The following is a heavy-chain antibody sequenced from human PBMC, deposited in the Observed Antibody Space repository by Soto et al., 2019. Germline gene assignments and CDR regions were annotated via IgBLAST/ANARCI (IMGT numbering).Heavy chain of an antibody. V-gene: IGHV3-21*01. D-gene: IGHD6-19*01. J-gene: IGHJ6*02. CDR3: ARRKPLPGIAVAGTKSYYYGMDV. CDR1: GFTFSSYS. Sequence: GGSLRLSCAASGFTFSSYSMNWVRQAPGNGLEWVSSISSSSSYIYYADSVKGRFTISRDNAKNSLYLQMNSLRAEDTAVYYCARRKPLPGIAVAGTKSYYYGMDVWGQGTTVTVS. CDR2: ISSSSSYI.